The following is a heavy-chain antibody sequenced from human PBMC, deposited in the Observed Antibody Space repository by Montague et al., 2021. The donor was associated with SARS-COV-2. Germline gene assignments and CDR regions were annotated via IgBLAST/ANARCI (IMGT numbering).Heavy chain of an antibody. CDR3: ARATRVVGITPGFRY. J-gene: IGHJ4*02. CDR2: IYYTGTT. Sequence: SETLSLTCSVSGDSITTYYWSWIRQSPGRGLEWIGHIYYTGTTKYDPSLKSRVTISVDTSKNQFSLNLTSVTAADTAMYYCARATRVVGITPGFRYWGQGTQVAVSS. CDR1: GDSITTYY. D-gene: IGHD3-22*01. V-gene: IGHV4-59*12.